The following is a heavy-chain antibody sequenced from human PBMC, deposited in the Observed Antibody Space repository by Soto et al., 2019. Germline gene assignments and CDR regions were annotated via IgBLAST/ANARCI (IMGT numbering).Heavy chain of an antibody. J-gene: IGHJ4*02. D-gene: IGHD2-21*01. CDR1: GFTFSNAW. CDR3: TTEAPPDDQPQHFDY. V-gene: IGHV3-15*07. CDR2: IKSKTDGGTT. Sequence: GGSLRLSCAASGFTFSNAWMNWVRQAPGKGLEWVGRIKSKTDGGTTDYAAPVKGRFTISRDDSKNTLYLQMNSLKTEDTAVYYCTTEAPPDDQPQHFDYWGQGTLVTVSS.